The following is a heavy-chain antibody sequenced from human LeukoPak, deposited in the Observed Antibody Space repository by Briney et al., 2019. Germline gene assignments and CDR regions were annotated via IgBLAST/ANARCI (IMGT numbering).Heavy chain of an antibody. CDR3: ARGSGWCDY. D-gene: IGHD6-19*01. CDR2: IKDDGSQK. J-gene: IGHJ4*02. V-gene: IGHV3-7*03. Sequence: SGGSLRLSCAAPGFTFSGYWMTCVRQAPGKGLEWVANIKDDGSQKYYVDSVKGRFTVSRDNAKNSLYLQINSLRAEDTAVYYCARGSGWCDYWGQGTLVTVSS. CDR1: GFTFSGYW.